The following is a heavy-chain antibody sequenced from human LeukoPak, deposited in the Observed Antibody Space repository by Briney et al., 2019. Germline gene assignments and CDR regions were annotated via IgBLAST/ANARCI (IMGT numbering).Heavy chain of an antibody. CDR2: INHSGST. CDR1: GXSLSSYY. CDR3: AKVYSYGFSSIDY. Sequence: LETLSLTCAVHGXSLSSYYWSWIRQPPGKGLEWIGEINHSGSTNYNPYLKSRVTMSVDTSRNQVSLKLGSVTAADTAVYYCAKVYSYGFSSIDYWGQGTLVTVSS. V-gene: IGHV4-34*01. J-gene: IGHJ4*02. D-gene: IGHD5-18*01.